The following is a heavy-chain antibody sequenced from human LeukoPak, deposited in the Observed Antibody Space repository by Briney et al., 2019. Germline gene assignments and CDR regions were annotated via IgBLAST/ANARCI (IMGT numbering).Heavy chain of an antibody. V-gene: IGHV4-39*01. J-gene: IGHJ4*02. CDR2: IYYSGSP. CDR1: GGSISSSSYY. Sequence: PSETLSLTCTVSGGSISSSSYYWGWIRQPPGKGLEWIGSIYYSGSPYYNPSLKSRVTISVDTSKKQFSLKLSSVTAADTAVYYCARLGYCSSTSCYAQIDYWGQGTLVTVSS. CDR3: ARLGYCSSTSCYAQIDY. D-gene: IGHD2-2*01.